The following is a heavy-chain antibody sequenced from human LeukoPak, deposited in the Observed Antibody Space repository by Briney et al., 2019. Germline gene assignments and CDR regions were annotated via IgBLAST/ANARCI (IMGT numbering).Heavy chain of an antibody. CDR2: INAGNGNT. CDR1: GYTFTSYA. Sequence: ASVKVSCKASGYTFTSYAMHWVRQAPGQRLEWMGWINAGNGNTKYSQKFQGRVTITRDTSASTAYMELSSLRSEDTAVYYCARDSSLYGDSSGFDYWGQGTLVTVSS. D-gene: IGHD4-17*01. V-gene: IGHV1-3*01. J-gene: IGHJ4*02. CDR3: ARDSSLYGDSSGFDY.